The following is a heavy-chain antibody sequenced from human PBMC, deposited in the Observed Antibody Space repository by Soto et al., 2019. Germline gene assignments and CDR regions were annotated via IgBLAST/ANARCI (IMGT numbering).Heavy chain of an antibody. V-gene: IGHV3-23*01. CDR3: AKNRWFGELDHLDF. J-gene: IGHJ4*02. CDR1: GFTFSAYA. CDR2: ISGGGDAT. D-gene: IGHD3-10*01. Sequence: EVQLLESGGGLVQPGGSLRLSCAASGFTFSAYAMSWVRQAPGKGLEWVSAISGGGDATYYTDSVKGRFTISRDNSKNTLYLQMNSLRAEDTAIYYCAKNRWFGELDHLDFWGQGTLVTVSS.